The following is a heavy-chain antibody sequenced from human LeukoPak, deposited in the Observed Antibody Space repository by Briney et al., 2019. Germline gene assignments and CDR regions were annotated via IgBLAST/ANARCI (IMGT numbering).Heavy chain of an antibody. Sequence: SQTLSLTRDISGASVSSNNAAWTWIRQSPSRGLEWLGRTYYRSKWYNDYAASVESRITINPDTSRNQFSLQLSSVTPEDTAVYYCANFIEGGSGYWGQGTLVTVSS. CDR2: TYYRSKWYN. J-gene: IGHJ4*02. V-gene: IGHV6-1*01. CDR3: ANFIEGGSGY. CDR1: GASVSSNNAA. D-gene: IGHD2-15*01.